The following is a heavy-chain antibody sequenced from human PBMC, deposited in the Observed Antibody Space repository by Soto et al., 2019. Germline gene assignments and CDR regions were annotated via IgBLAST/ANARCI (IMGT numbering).Heavy chain of an antibody. Sequence: QVQLVQSGAEVKKPGSSVKVSCKASGGTFSSYAISWVRQAPGQGLEWMGGIIPIFGTANYAQKFQGRVTITAYESTSTAYMELSSLTSEDTAVYYCARGPEGATGGAFDIWGQGTMVTVSS. J-gene: IGHJ3*02. CDR2: IIPIFGTA. CDR3: ARGPEGATGGAFDI. CDR1: GGTFSSYA. D-gene: IGHD1-26*01. V-gene: IGHV1-69*12.